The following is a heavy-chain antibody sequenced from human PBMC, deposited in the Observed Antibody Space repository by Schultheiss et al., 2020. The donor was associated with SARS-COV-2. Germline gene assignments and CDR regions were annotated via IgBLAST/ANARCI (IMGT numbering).Heavy chain of an antibody. V-gene: IGHV3-66*01. D-gene: IGHD1-26*01. Sequence: GGSLRLSCAASGFTFSSYAMSWVRQAPGKGLEWVSVIYSGGSTDYADSVKGRFNISRDNYKNTLSLQMNSLRAEDTAMYYCVRDLSKYRGRFYAWGQGTLVTGSS. CDR1: GFTFSSYA. J-gene: IGHJ4*02. CDR2: IYSGGST. CDR3: VRDLSKYRGRFYA.